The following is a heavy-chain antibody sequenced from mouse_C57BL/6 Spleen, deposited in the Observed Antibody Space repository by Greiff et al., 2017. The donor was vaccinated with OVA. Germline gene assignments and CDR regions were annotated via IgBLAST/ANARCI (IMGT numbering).Heavy chain of an antibody. CDR3: ARDADYWYVDV. CDR1: GYTFTSYW. Sequence: QVQLQQPGAELVRPGSSVKLSCKASGYTFTSYWMHWVKQRPIQGLEWIGNIDPSDSETHYNQKFKDKATLTVDKSSSTAYMQLSSLTSEDSAVYYCARDADYWYVDVWGTGTTVTVSS. J-gene: IGHJ1*03. V-gene: IGHV1-52*01. CDR2: IDPSDSET.